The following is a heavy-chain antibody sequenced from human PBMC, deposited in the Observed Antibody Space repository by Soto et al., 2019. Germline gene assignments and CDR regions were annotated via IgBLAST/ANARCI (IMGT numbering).Heavy chain of an antibody. D-gene: IGHD2-15*01. J-gene: IGHJ4*02. CDR1: GFTFSTSA. Sequence: PGGSLRLSCAASGFTFSTSAMSWVRQPPGKGLEWVSSIGAAGASVYHADSVKGRFSVSRGNSKNTLYLQMNRLRAEDTAVYFCARFQEDCGGGNCYPAFDYWGRGALVTVSS. CDR3: ARFQEDCGGGNCYPAFDY. CDR2: IGAAGASV. V-gene: IGHV3-23*01.